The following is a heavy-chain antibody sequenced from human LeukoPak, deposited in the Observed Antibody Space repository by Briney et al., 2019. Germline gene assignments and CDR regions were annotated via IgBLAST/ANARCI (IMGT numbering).Heavy chain of an antibody. D-gene: IGHD2-21*01. Sequence: GASLSLSCAASGFTFSSYAMSWVRQAPGKGLEWVSAISGSGGSTYYADSVKGRFTISRDNSKNTLYLQMNSLRAEDTAVYYCAKDLVTYYYYYGMDVWGQGTTVTVSS. CDR2: ISGSGGST. CDR1: GFTFSSYA. J-gene: IGHJ6*02. CDR3: AKDLVTYYYYYGMDV. V-gene: IGHV3-23*01.